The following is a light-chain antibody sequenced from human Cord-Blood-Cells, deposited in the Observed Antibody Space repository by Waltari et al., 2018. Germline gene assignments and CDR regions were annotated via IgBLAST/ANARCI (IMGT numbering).Light chain of an antibody. V-gene: IGKV1-39*01. CDR3: QQSYSTPPYT. CDR2: AAS. CDR1: QSISSY. Sequence: DIEMTQSPSSVSASGAHRATITCRASQSISSYLNWYQQKPGKAPKLLIYAASSLQSGVPSRFSGSGSGTDFTLTISSLQPEDFATYYCQQSYSTPPYTFGQGTKLEIK. J-gene: IGKJ2*01.